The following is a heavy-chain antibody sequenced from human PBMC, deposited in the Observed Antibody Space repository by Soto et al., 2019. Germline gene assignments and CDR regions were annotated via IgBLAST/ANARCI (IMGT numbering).Heavy chain of an antibody. CDR3: AKAQPLYDYVWGSYDY. CDR2: ISYDGSNK. CDR1: GFTFGSYG. V-gene: IGHV3-30*18. D-gene: IGHD3-16*01. Sequence: GGSLRLSCAASGFTFGSYGMHWVRQAPGKGLEWVAVISYDGSNKYYADSVKGRFTISRDNSKNTLYLQMNSLRAEDTAVYYCAKAQPLYDYVWGSYDYWGQGTLVTVSS. J-gene: IGHJ4*02.